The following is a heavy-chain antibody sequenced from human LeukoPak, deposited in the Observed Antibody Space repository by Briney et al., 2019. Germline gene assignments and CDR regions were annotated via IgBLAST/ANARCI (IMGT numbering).Heavy chain of an antibody. D-gene: IGHD3-3*01. CDR2: ISYDGSNK. J-gene: IGHJ4*02. CDR1: GFTFSSYA. V-gene: IGHV3-30*04. CDR3: ARDGDYDFWSGYYIDY. Sequence: GGSLRLPCAASGFTFSSYAMHWVRQAPGKGLEWVAVISYDGSNKFYADSVKGRFTISRDNSKNTMYLRMNSLRAEDTAVYYCARDGDYDFWSGYYIDYWGQGTLVTVSS.